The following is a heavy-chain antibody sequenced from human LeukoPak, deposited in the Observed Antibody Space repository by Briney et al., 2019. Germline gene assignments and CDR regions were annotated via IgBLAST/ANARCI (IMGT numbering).Heavy chain of an antibody. CDR3: ARGSYGGNSWFDP. CDR1: GGSISSGSYY. J-gene: IGHJ5*02. D-gene: IGHD4-23*01. CDR2: IYTSGST. V-gene: IGHV4-61*02. Sequence: PSETLSLTCTVSGGSISSGSYYWNWIRQPAGKGLEWIGRIYTSGSTNYNPSLKSRVTISVDTSKNQFSLKLSSVTAADTAVYYCARGSYGGNSWFDPWGQGTLVTVSS.